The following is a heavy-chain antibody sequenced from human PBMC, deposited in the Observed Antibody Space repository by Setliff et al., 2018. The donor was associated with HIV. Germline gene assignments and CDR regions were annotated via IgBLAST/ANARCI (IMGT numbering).Heavy chain of an antibody. CDR1: GGSITSGNYY. V-gene: IGHV4-34*01. CDR3: ARGGRSLAAQTWFDP. J-gene: IGHJ5*02. Sequence: SETLSLTCRVYGGSITSGNYYWSWIRQPPGKGLEWIGEINHSGSTNYNPSLKSRVTISVDTSKNQFSLKLSSVTAADTAVYYCARGGRSLAAQTWFDPWGQGTLVTVSS. CDR2: INHSGST. D-gene: IGHD6-6*01.